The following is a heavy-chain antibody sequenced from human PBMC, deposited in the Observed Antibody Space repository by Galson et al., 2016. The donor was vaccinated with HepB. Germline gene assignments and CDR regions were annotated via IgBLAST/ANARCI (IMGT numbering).Heavy chain of an antibody. CDR2: INLSGST. CDR3: ARGPRVDETTCRNFYYYGLDV. J-gene: IGHJ6*02. Sequence: SETLSLTCAVYGGSFSCASFSCYSWTWVRQPPGKGLEWIGEINLSGSTKYKSSLKNRVSMSVDTSKNQFSLKLSSVTAADTAVYYCARGPRVDETTCRNFYYYGLDVWGQGTTVIVS. V-gene: IGHV4-34*01. D-gene: IGHD1-7*01. CDR1: GGSFSCASFSCYS.